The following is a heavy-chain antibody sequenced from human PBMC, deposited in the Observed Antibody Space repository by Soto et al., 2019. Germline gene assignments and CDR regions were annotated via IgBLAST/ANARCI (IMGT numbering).Heavy chain of an antibody. CDR2: MNPNSGST. V-gene: IGHV1-8*01. CDR3: ARNTPDGSALMIYGHNWFDP. Sequence: GASVKLSCKASGYTFTTYDINWVRQATGQGLEWMGWMNPNSGSTGYAQKFQGRLTMTRNTSISTAYMELSSLRSEDTAMYYCARNTPDGSALMIYGHNWFDPWGQGTLVTVSS. CDR1: GYTFTTYD. D-gene: IGHD2-8*01. J-gene: IGHJ5*02.